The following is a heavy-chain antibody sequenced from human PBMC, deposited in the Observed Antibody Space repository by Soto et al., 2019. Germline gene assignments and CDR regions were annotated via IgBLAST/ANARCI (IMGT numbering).Heavy chain of an antibody. CDR2: ISGSGGST. Sequence: EVQLLESGGGLVQPGGSLRLSCAASGFTFSSYAMSWVRQGPGKGLEWVSAISGSGGSTYYADSVKGRFTISRDNSKNTLYLHMNSLRADDTAVYYSAKEKEGFLESNYFDYWGQGTLVTVSS. J-gene: IGHJ4*02. D-gene: IGHD3-3*01. V-gene: IGHV3-23*01. CDR3: AKEKEGFLESNYFDY. CDR1: GFTFSSYA.